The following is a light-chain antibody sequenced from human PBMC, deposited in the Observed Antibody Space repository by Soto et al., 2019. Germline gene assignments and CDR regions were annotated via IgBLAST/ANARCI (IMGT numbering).Light chain of an antibody. Sequence: EIVLTQSPGTLSLSPGERATLSCRASQSVSSTYLAWYQQKPGQAPRLLIYGASSRTTGIPDRFSGSGSGTDFTLTISRLAPEDFAVYYCQQYVSSPWTFGQGTKVEI. CDR1: QSVSSTY. CDR3: QQYVSSPWT. J-gene: IGKJ1*01. CDR2: GAS. V-gene: IGKV3-20*01.